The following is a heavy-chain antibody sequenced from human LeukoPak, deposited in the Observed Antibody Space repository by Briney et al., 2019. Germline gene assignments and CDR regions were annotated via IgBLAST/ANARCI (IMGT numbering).Heavy chain of an antibody. CDR2: ISGSGGST. V-gene: IGHV3-23*01. CDR3: ANSASIAVAGTPDDY. D-gene: IGHD6-19*01. Sequence: PGGSLRLSCAASGFTFSSYAMSWVRQAPGKGLEWVSAISGSGGSTYYADSGKGRFTISRDNSKNTLYLQMNSLRAEDTAVYYCANSASIAVAGTPDDYWGQGTLVTVSS. CDR1: GFTFSSYA. J-gene: IGHJ4*02.